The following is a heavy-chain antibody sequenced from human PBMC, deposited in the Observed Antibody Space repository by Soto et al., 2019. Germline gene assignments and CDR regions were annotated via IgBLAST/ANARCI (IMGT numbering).Heavy chain of an antibody. CDR1: GLTFGSRA. J-gene: IGHJ3*02. V-gene: IGHV3-23*01. CDR2: ITDTGGDA. Sequence: GGSLRLSCVASGLTFGSRAMTWVRQAPGEGLQWVSTITDTGGDAKYADSVRGRFVISRDNSRTTVYLQMRDLRPEDTALYFCATWHLREHAYDIWGQGTMVT. D-gene: IGHD5-12*01. CDR3: ATWHLREHAYDI.